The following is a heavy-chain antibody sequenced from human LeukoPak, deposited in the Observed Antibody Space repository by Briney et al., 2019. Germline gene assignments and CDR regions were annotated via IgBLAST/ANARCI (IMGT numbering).Heavy chain of an antibody. CDR3: ARESGRPGITAFDI. Sequence: GGSLRLSCAASGFTFNIYAMHWVRQAPGQGLEWMGIINPSGGSTSYAQKFQGRVTMTRDTSTSTVYMELSSLRSEDTAVYYCARESGRPGITAFDIWGQGTMVTVSS. CDR2: INPSGGST. D-gene: IGHD5-24*01. CDR1: GFTFNIYA. J-gene: IGHJ3*02. V-gene: IGHV1-46*02.